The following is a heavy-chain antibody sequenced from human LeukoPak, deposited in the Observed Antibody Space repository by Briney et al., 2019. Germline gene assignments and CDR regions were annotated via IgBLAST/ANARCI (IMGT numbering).Heavy chain of an antibody. D-gene: IGHD3-3*01. CDR3: AKGRGDFWSGYWYYFDY. V-gene: IGHV3-23*01. J-gene: IGHJ4*02. CDR2: ISGSGGST. CDR1: GFTFSSYA. Sequence: PGGSLRLSCAASGFTFSSYAMSWVRQAPGKGLEWVSAISGSGGSTYYADSVKGRFTISRDNSKNTLYLQTNSLRAEDTAVYYCAKGRGDFWSGYWYYFDYWGQGTLVTVSS.